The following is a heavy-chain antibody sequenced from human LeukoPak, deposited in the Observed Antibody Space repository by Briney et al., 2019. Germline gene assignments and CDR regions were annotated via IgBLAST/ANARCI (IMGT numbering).Heavy chain of an antibody. CDR1: GYSISSGYY. CDR2: IYYSGST. D-gene: IGHD3-3*01. J-gene: IGHJ4*02. V-gene: IGHV4-38-2*02. Sequence: PSETLSLTCTVSGYSISSGYYWGWISQPPGKGLEWIGSIYYSGSTYYDPSLKSRVTISVDTSKNQFSLKLSSVTAADTAVYYCARVSGLAYFDYWGQGTPVTVSS. CDR3: ARVSGLAYFDY.